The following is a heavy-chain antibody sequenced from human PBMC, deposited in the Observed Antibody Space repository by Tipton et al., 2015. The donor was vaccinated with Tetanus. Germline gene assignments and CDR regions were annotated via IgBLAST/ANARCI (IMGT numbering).Heavy chain of an antibody. CDR1: GFTFSSYS. J-gene: IGHJ5*02. D-gene: IGHD5-18*01. V-gene: IGHV3-48*02. CDR2: ISSSSSTI. Sequence: GSLRLSCAASGFTFSSYSMNWVRQAPGKGLEWVSYISSSSSTIYYADSVKGRFTISRDNAKNSLYLQMNSLRDEDTAVYYCARDYVDTAMVGWFDPWGQGTLVTVSS. CDR3: ARDYVDTAMVGWFDP.